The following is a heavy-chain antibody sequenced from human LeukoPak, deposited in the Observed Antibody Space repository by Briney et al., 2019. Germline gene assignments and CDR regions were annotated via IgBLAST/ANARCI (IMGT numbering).Heavy chain of an antibody. CDR3: ARREGYYYGSGNGFDI. V-gene: IGHV4-39*01. Sequence: PSETLSLTCTVSGGSISSSSYYWGWIRQPPGKGLEWIGSIYYSGSTYYNPSLKSRVTISVDTSKNQFSLKLSSVTAADTAVYYCARREGYYYGSGNGFDIWGQGTMVTVSS. CDR2: IYYSGST. D-gene: IGHD3-10*01. J-gene: IGHJ3*02. CDR1: GGSISSSSYY.